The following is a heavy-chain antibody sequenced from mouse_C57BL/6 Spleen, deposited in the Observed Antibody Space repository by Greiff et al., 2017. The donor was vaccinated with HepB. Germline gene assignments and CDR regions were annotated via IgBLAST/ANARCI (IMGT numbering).Heavy chain of an antibody. Sequence: VQVVESGPGLVAPSQSLSITCTVSGFSLTSYGVHWVRQPPGKGLEWLVVIWSDGSTTYNSALKSRLSISKDNSKSQVFLKMNSLQTDDTAMYYCARHKGYGNYGYYAMDYWGQGTSVTVSS. V-gene: IGHV2-6-1*01. CDR3: ARHKGYGNYGYYAMDY. D-gene: IGHD2-1*01. CDR1: GFSLTSYG. J-gene: IGHJ4*01. CDR2: IWSDGST.